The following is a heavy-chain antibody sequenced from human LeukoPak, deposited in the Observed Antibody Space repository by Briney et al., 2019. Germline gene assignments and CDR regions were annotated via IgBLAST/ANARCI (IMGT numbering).Heavy chain of an antibody. D-gene: IGHD3-9*01. Sequence: GGSLRLSCAASGFTFSSYAMHWVRQAPGKGLEWVSAISGSGGSTYYADSVKGRFTISRDNSKNTLYLQMNSLRAEDTAVYYCARMGYDILTGYNSRIDYWGQGTLVTVSS. CDR1: GFTFSSYA. CDR3: ARMGYDILTGYNSRIDY. CDR2: ISGSGGST. J-gene: IGHJ4*02. V-gene: IGHV3-23*01.